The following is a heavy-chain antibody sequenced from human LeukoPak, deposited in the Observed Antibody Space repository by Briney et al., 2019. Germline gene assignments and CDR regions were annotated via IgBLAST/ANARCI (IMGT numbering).Heavy chain of an antibody. D-gene: IGHD2-15*01. CDR2: STASCDRT. CDR3: ARRDIVVVVSASDY. Sequence: PGGAQRLSCAASGLTLSDYVMIWPREAQGQGLEGVSGSTASCDRTFYGDSVRGRFTMSRDNSKNTVYLQMNSLRVDDTAVYYCARRDIVVVVSASDYWGQGTLATVSS. J-gene: IGHJ4*02. V-gene: IGHV3-23*01. CDR1: GLTLSDYV.